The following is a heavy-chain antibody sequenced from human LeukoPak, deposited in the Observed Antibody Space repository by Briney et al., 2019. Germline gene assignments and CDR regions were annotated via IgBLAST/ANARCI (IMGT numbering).Heavy chain of an antibody. Sequence: ASVKVSCKASGYSFTNYYIHCVRQAPGQGLEWMGWINPNSGATKSAQNFQGRVTMTRDTSISTAYMELSRLTSDDTAIYYCARTPYGSGSIGWFDPWGQGTLVTVSS. D-gene: IGHD3-10*01. CDR1: GYSFTNYY. V-gene: IGHV1-2*02. CDR3: ARTPYGSGSIGWFDP. CDR2: INPNSGAT. J-gene: IGHJ5*02.